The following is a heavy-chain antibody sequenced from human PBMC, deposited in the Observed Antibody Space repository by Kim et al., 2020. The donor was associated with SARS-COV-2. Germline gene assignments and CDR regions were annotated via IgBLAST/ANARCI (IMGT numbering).Heavy chain of an antibody. J-gene: IGHJ4*02. Sequence: DVDSVNGRFTSSRDNAKNSLYLQMNSLRAEDTAVYYCARAIPARKAEDHWGQGTLVTVSS. D-gene: IGHD2-2*01. CDR3: ARAIPARKAEDH. V-gene: IGHV3-7*03.